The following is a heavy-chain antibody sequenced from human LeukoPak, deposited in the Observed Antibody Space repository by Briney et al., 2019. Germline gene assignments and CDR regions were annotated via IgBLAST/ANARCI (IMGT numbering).Heavy chain of an antibody. CDR3: ARDSGGYSSSIYDY. CDR1: GFTFSDYY. CDR2: ISSSSNTI. V-gene: IGHV3-11*01. D-gene: IGHD6-13*01. J-gene: IGHJ4*02. Sequence: PGGSLRLSCAASGFTFSDYYMTWLRQAPGKGLEWVSYISSSSNTIKYADSVKGRFSVSRDNAKNSLYLQMNSLRTEDTAVYYCARDSGGYSSSIYDYWGQGTLVTVSS.